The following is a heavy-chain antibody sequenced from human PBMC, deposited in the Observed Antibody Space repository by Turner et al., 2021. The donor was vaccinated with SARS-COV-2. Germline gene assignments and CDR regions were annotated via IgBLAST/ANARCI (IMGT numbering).Heavy chain of an antibody. CDR3: ARDLGPYGMDV. V-gene: IGHV3-53*04. Sequence: EVQLVESGGGLVQPGGSLRLSCAASGLTVSSNYMSWVRQAPGKGLELVSVIYSGGSTFYADSVKGRFTISRHKSKNTLYLQLNSLRAEDTAVYYCARDLGPYGMDVWGQGTTVTVSS. J-gene: IGHJ6*02. CDR2: IYSGGST. CDR1: GLTVSSNY.